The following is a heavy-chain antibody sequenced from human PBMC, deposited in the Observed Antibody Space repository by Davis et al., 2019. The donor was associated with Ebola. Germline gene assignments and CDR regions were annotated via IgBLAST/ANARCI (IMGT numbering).Heavy chain of an antibody. CDR2: IYHSGST. CDR3: ARDVCSGGSCYSFYYYGMDV. CDR1: GYSISSGYY. V-gene: IGHV4-38-2*02. J-gene: IGHJ6*04. Sequence: SETLSLTCTVSGYSISSGYYWGWIRQPPGKGLEWIGSIYHSGSTYYNPSLKSRVTISVDTSKNQFSLKLSSVTAADTAVYYCARDVCSGGSCYSFYYYGMDVWGKGTTVTVSS. D-gene: IGHD2-15*01.